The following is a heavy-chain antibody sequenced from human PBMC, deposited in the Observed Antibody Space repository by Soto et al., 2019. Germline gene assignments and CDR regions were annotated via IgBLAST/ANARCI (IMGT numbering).Heavy chain of an antibody. J-gene: IGHJ4*02. D-gene: IGHD3-22*01. V-gene: IGHV1-69*06. CDR1: GGTFSSYA. Sequence: ASVKVSCKASGGTFSSYAISWVRQAPGQGLEWMGGIIPIFGTANYAQKFQGRVTITADKSTSTAYMELSSLRSEDTAVYYCASGGDSSGLDYWGQGTLVTVSS. CDR2: IIPIFGTA. CDR3: ASGGDSSGLDY.